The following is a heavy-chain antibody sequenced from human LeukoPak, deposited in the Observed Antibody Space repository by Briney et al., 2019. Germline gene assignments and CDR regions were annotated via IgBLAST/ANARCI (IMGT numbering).Heavy chain of an antibody. Sequence: SETLSLTCTVSGGSISSSSYYWGCIRQPPGKGLEWIGSIYYSGSTYYNPSLKSRVTISVDTSKNQFSLKLSSVTAADTAVYYCARDADYGGNGNYFDYWGQGTLVTVSS. J-gene: IGHJ4*02. V-gene: IGHV4-39*07. D-gene: IGHD4-23*01. CDR1: GGSISSSSYY. CDR3: ARDADYGGNGNYFDY. CDR2: IYYSGST.